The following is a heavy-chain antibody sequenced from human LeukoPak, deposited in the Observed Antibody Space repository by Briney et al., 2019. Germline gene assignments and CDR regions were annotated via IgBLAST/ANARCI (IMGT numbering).Heavy chain of an antibody. CDR2: ILPIFGTA. V-gene: IGHV1-69*13. CDR3: ARDRGGLDP. D-gene: IGHD4-23*01. J-gene: IGHJ5*02. Sequence: AASVKVPCTTSGGTFGSYVISWVRQAPGQGLDWMGGILPIFGTADYAQKFQGRVTITADESTNTAYMELKSLTSEDTAVYYCARDRGGLDPWGQGTLVTVSS. CDR1: GGTFGSYV.